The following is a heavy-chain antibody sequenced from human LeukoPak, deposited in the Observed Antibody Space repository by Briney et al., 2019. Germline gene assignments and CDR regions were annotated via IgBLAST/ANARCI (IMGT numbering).Heavy chain of an antibody. CDR3: ARGQRIAAAGSRSYYYYDSSGYYYYY. CDR1: GGSFSGYY. CDR2: INHSGST. D-gene: IGHD3-22*01. V-gene: IGHV4-34*01. J-gene: IGHJ4*02. Sequence: SETLSLTCAVYGGSFSGYYWSWIRQPPGKGLEWIGEINHSGSTHYNPSLKSRVTLSVDTSKNQFSLKLSSVTAADTAVYYCARGQRIAAAGSRSYYYYDSSGYYYYYWGQGTLVTVSS.